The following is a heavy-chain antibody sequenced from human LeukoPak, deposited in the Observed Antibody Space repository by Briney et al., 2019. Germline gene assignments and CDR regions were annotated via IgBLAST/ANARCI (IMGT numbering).Heavy chain of an antibody. D-gene: IGHD4-11*01. J-gene: IGHJ4*02. CDR1: GGSISSNY. V-gene: IGHV4-4*07. CDR3: ARDARLHYYFDY. Sequence: SETLSLTCTVSGGSISSNYWSWVRQSAGRGLEWIWRFYISGSTKYNPSLKSRVTMSIDTSKNQFSLKLTSVTAADTAVYYCARDARLHYYFDYWGQGTLVTVSS. CDR2: FYISGST.